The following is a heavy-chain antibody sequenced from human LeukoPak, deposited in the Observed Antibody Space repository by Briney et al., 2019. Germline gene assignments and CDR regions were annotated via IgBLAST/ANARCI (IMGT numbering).Heavy chain of an antibody. CDR2: IYYSGST. CDR1: GGSISSYY. D-gene: IGHD3-3*01. J-gene: IGHJ4*02. Sequence: SETLSLTCTVSGGSISSYYWSWIRQPPGKGLEWLGYIYYSGSTNYNPSLKSRVTISVDTSKNQFSPKLSSVTAADTAVYYCARVRSDYDFWSGYYGISYFDYWGQGTLVTVS. V-gene: IGHV4-59*01. CDR3: ARVRSDYDFWSGYYGISYFDY.